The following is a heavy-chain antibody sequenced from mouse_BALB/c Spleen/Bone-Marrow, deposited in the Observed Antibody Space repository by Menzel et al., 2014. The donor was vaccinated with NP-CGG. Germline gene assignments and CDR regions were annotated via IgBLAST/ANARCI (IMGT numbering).Heavy chain of an antibody. CDR2: INPSNGGT. V-gene: IGHV1S81*02. J-gene: IGHJ3*01. CDR3: TREGDSPFAY. Sequence: QVQLKQSGAELVKPGASVKLSCKASGYTFTSYYMYWVKQRPVQGLEWIGEINPSNGGTNFNEKFKSKATLTVDKSSSTAYMQLSSLTSEDSAVYYCTREGDSPFAYWGQGTLVTVSA. D-gene: IGHD2-13*01. CDR1: GYTFTSYY.